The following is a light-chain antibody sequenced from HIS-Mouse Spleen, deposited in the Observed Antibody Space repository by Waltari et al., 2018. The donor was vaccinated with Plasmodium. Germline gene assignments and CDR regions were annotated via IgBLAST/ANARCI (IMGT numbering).Light chain of an antibody. CDR2: EGS. CDR3: CSYAGSSTVV. V-gene: IGLV2-23*01. CDR1: SSDVGSYNI. Sequence: QSALTQPASVSGSPGQSITISCTGTSSDVGSYNIVSWYQQHPGKAPKLMIYEGSKRTSGVSNRFAGSKSGNTACLTISGLQAEYEADYYCCSYAGSSTVVFGGGTKLTVL. J-gene: IGLJ2*01.